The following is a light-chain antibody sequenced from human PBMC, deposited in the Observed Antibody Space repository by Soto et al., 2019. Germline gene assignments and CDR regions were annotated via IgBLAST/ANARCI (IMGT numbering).Light chain of an antibody. V-gene: IGKV1-5*01. CDR1: QSISRW. CDR3: QQYYSYPLIT. CDR2: HAS. J-gene: IGKJ5*01. Sequence: DIQMTQSPSTLSASVGTRVPISCRASQSISRWLAWYQQKPGKAPTLLIYHASNLQSGVPSRFSGSGSGTDFTLTISCLQSEDFATYYCQQYYSYPLITFGQGTRLEIK.